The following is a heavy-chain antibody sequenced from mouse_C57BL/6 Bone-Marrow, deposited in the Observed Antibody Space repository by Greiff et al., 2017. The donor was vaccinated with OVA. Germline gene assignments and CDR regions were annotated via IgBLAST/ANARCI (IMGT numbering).Heavy chain of an antibody. Sequence: EVQLVESGGDLVKPGGSLKLSCAASGFTFSSYGLSWVRQTPDKRLEWVATISSGGSYTYYPDSVQGRFTISRDNAKNTLDLQMRSLKSEDTAMYYCARQMVSYWYFDVWGTGTTVTVSS. V-gene: IGHV5-6*01. D-gene: IGHD2-3*01. J-gene: IGHJ1*03. CDR3: ARQMVSYWYFDV. CDR2: ISSGGSYT. CDR1: GFTFSSYG.